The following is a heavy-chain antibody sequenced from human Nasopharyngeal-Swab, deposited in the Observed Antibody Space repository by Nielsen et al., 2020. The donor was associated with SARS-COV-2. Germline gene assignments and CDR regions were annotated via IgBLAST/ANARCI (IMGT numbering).Heavy chain of an antibody. D-gene: IGHD3-22*01. CDR2: INPSGGST. Sequence: WVRQAPGQGLEWMGIINPSGGSTSYAQKLQGRVTMTRDTSTSTVYMELSSLRSEDTAVYYCARDKSMIVVVNTTHPYGMDVWGQGTTVTVSS. V-gene: IGHV1-46*01. CDR3: ARDKSMIVVVNTTHPYGMDV. J-gene: IGHJ6*02.